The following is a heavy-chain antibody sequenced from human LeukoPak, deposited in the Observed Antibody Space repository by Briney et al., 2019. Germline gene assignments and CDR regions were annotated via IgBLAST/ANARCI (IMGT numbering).Heavy chain of an antibody. Sequence: PSETLSLTCAVYGGSFSGYYWSWIRQPPEKGLEWMGYIHYSGSTNYNPSLKSRVTISVDTSKNQFSLKLSSVTAADTAIYYCARDLRYSSGWYDWYFDLWGRGTLVTISS. CDR1: GGSFSGYY. CDR2: IHYSGST. V-gene: IGHV4-59*01. CDR3: ARDLRYSSGWYDWYFDL. J-gene: IGHJ2*01. D-gene: IGHD6-19*01.